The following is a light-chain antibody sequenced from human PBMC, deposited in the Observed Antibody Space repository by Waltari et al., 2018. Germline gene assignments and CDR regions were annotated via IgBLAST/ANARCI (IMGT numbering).Light chain of an antibody. CDR1: SSDIGDSNS. CDR3: SSYAISSTL. Sequence: QSALTQPASVSGSPGQSITISCTGTSSDIGDSNSVSWYQQHPGKAPKLMIFEVNKRPSGVSHRFSGSKSGNTASLTISGLQADDEADYYCSSYAISSTLFGGGTRVTVL. CDR2: EVN. V-gene: IGLV2-23*02. J-gene: IGLJ2*01.